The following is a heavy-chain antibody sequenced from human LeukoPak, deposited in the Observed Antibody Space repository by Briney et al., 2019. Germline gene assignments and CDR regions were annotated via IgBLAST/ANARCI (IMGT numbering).Heavy chain of an antibody. CDR3: TTDYLYSSSFDY. Sequence: GGSLRLSCAASGFSVGNAWMSWVRQAPGKGLGWVGRIKSKTDGRTTDYAAPVTGRFTISRDDSKNTLYLQMNSLKIEDTAVYYCTTDYLYSSSFDYWGQGTLVTVSS. J-gene: IGHJ4*02. V-gene: IGHV3-15*01. D-gene: IGHD6-13*01. CDR1: GFSVGNAW. CDR2: IKSKTDGRTT.